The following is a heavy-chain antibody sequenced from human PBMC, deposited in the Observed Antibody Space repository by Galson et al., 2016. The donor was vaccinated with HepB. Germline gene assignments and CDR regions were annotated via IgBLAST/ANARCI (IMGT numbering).Heavy chain of an antibody. J-gene: IGHJ3*02. CDR2: ILSFPCAP. Sequence: SVKVSCKASGYTFTSYGISWVRQAPGQGLEWMGWILSFPCAPPSAPKLQGRVPLTTDTSTSTAYMELRSLRSDDTAVYYCALSWEGAFDIWGQGTMVTVSS. CDR1: GYTFTSYG. D-gene: IGHD1-26*01. CDR3: ALSWEGAFDI. V-gene: IGHV1-18*01.